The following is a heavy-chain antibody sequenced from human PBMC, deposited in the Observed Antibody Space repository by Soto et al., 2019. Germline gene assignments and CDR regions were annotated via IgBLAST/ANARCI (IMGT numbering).Heavy chain of an antibody. Sequence: QVQLVQSGAEVKKPGSSVKVSCKASGGTFSSYAISWVRQAPGQGIEWMGGIIPIFGTANYAQKFQGRVTITADESTSTAYMELSSLRSEDTAVYYCARGGYYDFWSGYTMDVWGQGTTVTVSS. J-gene: IGHJ6*02. D-gene: IGHD3-3*01. CDR3: ARGGYYDFWSGYTMDV. V-gene: IGHV1-69*01. CDR1: GGTFSSYA. CDR2: IIPIFGTA.